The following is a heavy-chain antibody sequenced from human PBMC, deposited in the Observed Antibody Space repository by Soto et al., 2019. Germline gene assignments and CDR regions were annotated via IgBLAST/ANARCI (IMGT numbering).Heavy chain of an antibody. J-gene: IGHJ6*03. V-gene: IGHV3-21*01. CDR3: ARLYTPWLLDHYYYYYMDV. D-gene: IGHD3-3*01. CDR1: GFTFSSYS. CDR2: ISSSSSYI. Sequence: EVQLVESGGGLVKPGGSLRLSCAASGFTFSSYSMNWVRQAPGKGLEWVSSISSSSSYIYYADSVKGRFTISRDNAKNSMYLQMNRLRAEDTAVYYCARLYTPWLLDHYYYYYMDVWGKGTTVTVSS.